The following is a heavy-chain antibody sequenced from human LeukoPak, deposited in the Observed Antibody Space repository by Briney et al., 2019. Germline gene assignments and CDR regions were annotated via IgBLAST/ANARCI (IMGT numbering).Heavy chain of an antibody. CDR1: GGSISTYY. CDR2: AYFSGST. J-gene: IGHJ4*02. CDR3: ARGWGYTSKVYFDS. D-gene: IGHD6-13*01. Sequence: SETLSLTCTVSGGSISTYYGNWIRQPPGKGLEWIGYAYFSGSTTYNPSLKSRVTISVDTSKNQFSLKLSSVTAADTAVYYCARGWGYTSKVYFDSWGQGTLVTVSS. V-gene: IGHV4-59*01.